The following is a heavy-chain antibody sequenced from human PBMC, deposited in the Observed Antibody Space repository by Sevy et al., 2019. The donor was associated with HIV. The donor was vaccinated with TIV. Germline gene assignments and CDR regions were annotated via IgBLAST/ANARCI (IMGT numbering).Heavy chain of an antibody. CDR2: ISSNGGST. Sequence: GESLKISCSASGFTFSSYAMHWVRQAPGKGLEYVSAISSNGGSTYYADSVKGRFTISRDNSKNTLYLQMGSLRAEDTAVYYCVKVSYSSSSRFDYWGQGTLVTVSS. V-gene: IGHV3-64D*06. J-gene: IGHJ4*02. CDR3: VKVSYSSSSRFDY. CDR1: GFTFSSYA. D-gene: IGHD6-6*01.